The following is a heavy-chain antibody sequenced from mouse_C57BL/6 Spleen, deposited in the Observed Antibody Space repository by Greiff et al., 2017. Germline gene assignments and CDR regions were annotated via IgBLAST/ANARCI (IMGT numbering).Heavy chain of an antibody. V-gene: IGHV5-17*01. Sequence: EVKVVESGGGLVKPGGSLKLSCAASGFTFSDYGMHWVRQAPEKGLEWVAYISSGSSTIYYADTVKGRFTISRDNAKNTLFLQMTSLRSEDTAMXYCARTYDYDLYYAMDYWGQGTSVTVSS. CDR2: ISSGSSTI. CDR3: ARTYDYDLYYAMDY. CDR1: GFTFSDYG. J-gene: IGHJ4*01. D-gene: IGHD2-4*01.